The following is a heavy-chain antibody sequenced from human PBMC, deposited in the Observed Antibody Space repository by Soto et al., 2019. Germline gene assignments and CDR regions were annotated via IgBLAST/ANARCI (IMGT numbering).Heavy chain of an antibody. J-gene: IGHJ4*02. D-gene: IGHD1-26*01. CDR2: ISASGGST. Sequence: EVQLLESGGDLVQPGGSLRLSCAASGITLSSYAMSWVRQAPGKGPEWVSGISASGGSTSYADSVKGRFTISRDNSKNTLYLQMTSLRADDTAVYHCAKGQNSGTYRFYFDYWGQGALVTVSS. V-gene: IGHV3-23*01. CDR1: GITLSSYA. CDR3: AKGQNSGTYRFYFDY.